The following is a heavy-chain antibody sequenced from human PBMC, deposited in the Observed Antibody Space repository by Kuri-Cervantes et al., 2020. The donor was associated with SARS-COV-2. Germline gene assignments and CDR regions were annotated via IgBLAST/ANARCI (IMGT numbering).Heavy chain of an antibody. CDR2: IYWNDDK. D-gene: IGHD7-27*01. Sequence: GPTLVKPTQTLTLTCTFSGFSLSTSGVGVGWTRQPPGKALEWLALIYWNDDKRYSPSLKSRLTITKDTSKNQVVLTMTNMDPVDTATYYCAHWGRSDYYYYMDVWGKGTTVTVSS. J-gene: IGHJ6*03. V-gene: IGHV2-5*01. CDR3: AHWGRSDYYYYMDV. CDR1: GFSLSTSGVG.